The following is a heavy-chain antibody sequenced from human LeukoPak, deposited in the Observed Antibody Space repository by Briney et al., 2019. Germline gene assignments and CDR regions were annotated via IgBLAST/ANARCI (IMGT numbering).Heavy chain of an antibody. J-gene: IGHJ5*02. V-gene: IGHV1-2*02. CDR1: GYTFTGYY. D-gene: IGHD6-6*01. Sequence: ASVKVSCKASGYTFTGYYMHWVRQAPGQGLEWMEWINPNSGGTNYAQKFQGRVTMTRDTSISTAYMELSRLRSDDTAVYYCARVARRTIAARAIDPWGQGTLVTVSS. CDR2: INPNSGGT. CDR3: ARVARRTIAARAIDP.